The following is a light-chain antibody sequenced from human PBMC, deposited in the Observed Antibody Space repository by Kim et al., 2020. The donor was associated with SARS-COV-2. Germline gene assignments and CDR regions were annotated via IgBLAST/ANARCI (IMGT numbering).Light chain of an antibody. CDR2: DAS. CDR1: QGISSA. Sequence: AIQLTQSPSSLSASVGDRVTISCRASQGISSALAWYQLKPGKAPKFLIYDASSLESGVPSRFSGRGSGTDFTLTISSLQPEDFATYYCQQFNTYPLTFGGGTKLEI. V-gene: IGKV1-13*02. CDR3: QQFNTYPLT. J-gene: IGKJ4*01.